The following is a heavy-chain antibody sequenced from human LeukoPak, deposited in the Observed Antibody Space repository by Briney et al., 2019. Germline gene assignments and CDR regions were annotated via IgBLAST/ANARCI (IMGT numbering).Heavy chain of an antibody. CDR3: ARGRSYYYDSSGYYRNWFDP. J-gene: IGHJ5*02. Sequence: PSETLSLTCAVYGGSFSGYYWSWIRQPPGKGLEWIGEINHSGSTNYNPSLKSRVTISVDTSKNQFSLKLGSVTAADTAVYYCARGRSYYYDSSGYYRNWFDPWGQGTLVTVSS. CDR1: GGSFSGYY. V-gene: IGHV4-34*01. D-gene: IGHD3-22*01. CDR2: INHSGST.